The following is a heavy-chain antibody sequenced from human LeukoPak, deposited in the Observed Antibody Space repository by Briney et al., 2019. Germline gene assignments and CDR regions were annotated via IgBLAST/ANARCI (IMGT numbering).Heavy chain of an antibody. CDR2: INHSGST. CDR3: GKRKLWFGDWPQTRPQNPFDI. Sequence: SETLSLTCAVYGGSFSGYYWSWIRQPPGKGLEWIGEINHSGSTNYNPSLKSRITISVDTSKNQFSLKLSSVTAADTAMYYCGKRKLWFGDWPQTRPQNPFDIWGQGTLVTVFS. V-gene: IGHV4-34*01. J-gene: IGHJ3*02. CDR1: GGSFSGYY. D-gene: IGHD3-10*01.